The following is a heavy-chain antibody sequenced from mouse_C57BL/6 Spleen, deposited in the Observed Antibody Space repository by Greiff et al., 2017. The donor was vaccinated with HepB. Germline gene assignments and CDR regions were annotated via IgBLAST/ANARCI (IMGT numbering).Heavy chain of an antibody. V-gene: IGHV1-69*01. CDR2: IDPSDSYT. Sequence: VQLQQPGAELVMPGASVKLSCKASGYTFTSYWMHWVKQRPGQGLEWIGEIDPSDSYTNYNQKFKGKSTLTVDKSSSTAYMQLSSLTSKDSAVYYCARSPSPCWYFDVWGTGTTVTVSS. J-gene: IGHJ1*03. CDR3: ARSPSPCWYFDV. CDR1: GYTFTSYW.